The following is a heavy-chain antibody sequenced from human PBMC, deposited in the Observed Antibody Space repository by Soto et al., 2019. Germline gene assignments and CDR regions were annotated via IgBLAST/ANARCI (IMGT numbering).Heavy chain of an antibody. CDR3: ARESSPGIAVAGTGVDY. V-gene: IGHV3-33*01. J-gene: IGHJ4*02. CDR2: IWYDGSNK. Sequence: QVQLVESGGGVVQPGRSLRLSCAASGFTFSSYGMHWVRQAPGKGLELVAVIWYDGSNKYYADSVKGRFTISRDNSKNTLYLQMNSLRAEDTAVYYCARESSPGIAVAGTGVDYWGQGTLVTVSS. D-gene: IGHD6-19*01. CDR1: GFTFSSYG.